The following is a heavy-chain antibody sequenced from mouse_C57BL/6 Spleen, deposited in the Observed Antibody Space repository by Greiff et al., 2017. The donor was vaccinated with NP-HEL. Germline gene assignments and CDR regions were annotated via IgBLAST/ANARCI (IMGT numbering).Heavy chain of an antibody. CDR2: INPSSGYT. CDR3: EVYYDYAMDY. CDR1: GYTFTSYT. D-gene: IGHD2-4*01. V-gene: IGHV1-4*01. J-gene: IGHJ4*01. Sequence: QVQLQQSGAELARPGASVKMSCKASGYTFTSYTMHWVKQRPGQGLEWIGYINPSSGYTKYNQKFKDKATLTADKSSSTAYMQLSSLTSEDSAVYYCEVYYDYAMDYWGQGTSVTVSA.